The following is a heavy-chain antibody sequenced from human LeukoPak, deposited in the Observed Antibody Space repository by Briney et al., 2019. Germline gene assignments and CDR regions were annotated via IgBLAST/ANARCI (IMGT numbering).Heavy chain of an antibody. CDR1: GFTFSGYW. V-gene: IGHV3-74*01. CDR3: AKDRQSGSYHYYFDY. Sequence: GGSLRLSCAASGFTFSGYWMHWVRQVPGKGLVWVSRINDDGRYTVYADSVKGRFTISRDNAKNTLYLQMNTLRAEDTAVYYCAKDRQSGSYHYYFDYWGQGTLVTVSS. J-gene: IGHJ4*02. CDR2: INDDGRYT. D-gene: IGHD1-26*01.